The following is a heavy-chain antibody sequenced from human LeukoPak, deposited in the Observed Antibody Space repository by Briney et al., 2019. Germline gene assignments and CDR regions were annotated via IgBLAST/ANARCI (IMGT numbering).Heavy chain of an antibody. V-gene: IGHV1-46*01. J-gene: IGHJ4*02. CDR2: INPSGGST. CDR1: GYTFTSYY. D-gene: IGHD5-18*01. CDR3: ARDAGDVDTAMVTGDY. Sequence: ASVKVSCKASGYTFTSYYMHWVRQAPGQGLEWMGIINPSGGSTSYAQKFQGRVTMTRDTSTSTVYMELRSLRSDDTAVYYCARDAGDVDTAMVTGDYWGQGTLVTVSS.